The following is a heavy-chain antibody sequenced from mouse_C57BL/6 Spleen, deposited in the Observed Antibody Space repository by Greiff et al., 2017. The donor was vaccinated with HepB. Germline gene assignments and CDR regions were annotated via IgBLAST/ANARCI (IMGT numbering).Heavy chain of an antibody. CDR3: ARYYDYVPYYAMDY. CDR2: IDPEDGET. Sequence: VQLQQSGAELVKPGASVKLSCTASGFNIKDYYMHWVKQRTEQGLEWIGRIDPEDGETKYAPKFQGKATITADTSANTAYLQLSSRTSKDTAVYIYARYYDYVPYYAMDYWGQGTSVTVSS. V-gene: IGHV14-2*01. J-gene: IGHJ4*01. CDR1: GFNIKDYY. D-gene: IGHD2-4*01.